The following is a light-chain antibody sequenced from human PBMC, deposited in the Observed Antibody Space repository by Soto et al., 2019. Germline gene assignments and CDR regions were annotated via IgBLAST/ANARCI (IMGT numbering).Light chain of an antibody. CDR1: QSVSSSY. CDR2: GAS. CDR3: QHYGRFYT. V-gene: IGKV3-20*01. Sequence: EIVLTQSPGTLSLSPGERATLSCRASQSVSSSYLAWYQQKPGQAPRLLIYGASSRATGIPDRFSGSGSGTDFTLTSSRLEPEDFAEDYCQHYGRFYTFGQGTMLESK. J-gene: IGKJ2*01.